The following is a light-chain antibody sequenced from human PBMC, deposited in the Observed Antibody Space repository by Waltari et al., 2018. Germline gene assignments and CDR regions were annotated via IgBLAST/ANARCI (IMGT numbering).Light chain of an antibody. CDR1: KNIRSY. J-gene: IGKJ5*01. Sequence: DLQMTQSPSSLSASVGDRVTISCRASKNIRSYLSWYQQKPGIAPKLVIYAASTLQRGVPSSFSGSGSGTDFTLTISSLQPEDFATYYCQQSYSTPITFGQGTRLEIK. CDR3: QQSYSTPIT. V-gene: IGKV1-39*01. CDR2: AAS.